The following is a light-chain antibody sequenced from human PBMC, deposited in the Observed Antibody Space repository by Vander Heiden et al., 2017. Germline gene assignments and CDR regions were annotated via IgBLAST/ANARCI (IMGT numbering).Light chain of an antibody. V-gene: IGLV6-57*02. Sequence: FMLTQPHSMSESPEKTVTISCTAYGGSIAGNYVQWFQQRPGGAPTTVIYEDNRRPSGVPDRFSGSIDRSSNSASLTISGLKTEDEADYYCQSYDSSDQGVFGGGTKLTVL. CDR3: QSYDSSDQGV. CDR1: GGSIAGNY. CDR2: EDN. J-gene: IGLJ2*01.